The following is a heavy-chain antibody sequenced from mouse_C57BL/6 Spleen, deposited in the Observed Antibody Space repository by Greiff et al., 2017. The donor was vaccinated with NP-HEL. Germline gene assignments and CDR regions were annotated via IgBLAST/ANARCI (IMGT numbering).Heavy chain of an antibody. CDR1: GFTFSDYG. J-gene: IGHJ2*01. CDR3: ARAPNWAYYFDY. V-gene: IGHV5-17*01. CDR2: ISSGSSTI. D-gene: IGHD4-1*01. Sequence: EVQVVESGGGLVKPGGSLKLSCAASGFTFSDYGMHWVRQAPEQGLEWVAYISSGSSTIYYADTVKGRFTISRDNAKNTLFLQMTSLRSEDTAMYYCARAPNWAYYFDYWGQGTTLTVSS.